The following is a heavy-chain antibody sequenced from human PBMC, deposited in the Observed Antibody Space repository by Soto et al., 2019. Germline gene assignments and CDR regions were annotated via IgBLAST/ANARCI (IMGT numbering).Heavy chain of an antibody. D-gene: IGHD1-1*01. CDR3: ARLLGRSLEPLDY. CDR2: IYYSGST. J-gene: IGHJ4*02. CDR1: GGSTSSSIYY. Sequence: PSETLSLTCTVSGGSTSSSIYYWGWIRQPPGKGLEWIGSIYYSGSTYYNPSLKSRVTISVDTSKNQFSLKLSSVTAADTAVYYCARLLGRSLEPLDYWGQGTLVTVSS. V-gene: IGHV4-39*01.